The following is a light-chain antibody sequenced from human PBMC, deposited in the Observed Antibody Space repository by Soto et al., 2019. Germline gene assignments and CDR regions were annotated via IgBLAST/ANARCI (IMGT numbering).Light chain of an antibody. CDR2: EVI. V-gene: IGLV2-14*01. J-gene: IGLJ1*01. Sequence: QSALTQPRSVSGSPGQSVTISCTGTSSDVGRYNFVSWYQQHPDKAPKLMIYEVINRPSGVSIRFSGSKSGNTASLTISGLQAEDEADYYCCSYTSSSTSFVFGTGTKLTVL. CDR1: SSDVGRYNF. CDR3: CSYTSSSTSFV.